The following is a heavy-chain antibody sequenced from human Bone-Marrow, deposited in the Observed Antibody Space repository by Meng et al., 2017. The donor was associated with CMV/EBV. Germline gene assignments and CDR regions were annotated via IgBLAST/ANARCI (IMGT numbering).Heavy chain of an antibody. CDR1: GFTVSSNY. CDR2: IYSGGST. J-gene: IGHJ4*02. V-gene: IGHV3-53*01. CDR3: ARGKWGRLLDY. D-gene: IGHD1-26*01. Sequence: GESLKISCTASGFTVSSNYMSWVRQAPGKGLEWVSVIYSGGSTYYADSVKGRFTISRNNSKNTLYLQMNSLRAEDTAVHYCARGKWGRLLDYWGQGTLVTVSS.